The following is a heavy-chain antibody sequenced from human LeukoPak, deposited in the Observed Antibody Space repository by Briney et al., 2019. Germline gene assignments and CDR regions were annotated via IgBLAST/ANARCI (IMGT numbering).Heavy chain of an antibody. Sequence: SETLSLTCTVSGGSISSSSYYWGWIRQPPGKGLEWIGSIYYSGSTYYNPSLKSRVTISVDTSKNQFSLKLSSVTAADTAVYYCARDLEAGLGESLNNWFDPWGQGTLVTVSS. CDR1: GGSISSSSYY. V-gene: IGHV4-39*07. CDR3: ARDLEAGLGESLNNWFDP. D-gene: IGHD3-10*01. J-gene: IGHJ5*02. CDR2: IYYSGST.